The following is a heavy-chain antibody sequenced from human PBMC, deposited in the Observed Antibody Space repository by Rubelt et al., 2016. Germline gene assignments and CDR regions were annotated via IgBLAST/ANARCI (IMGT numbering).Heavy chain of an antibody. Sequence: SSGEVKKPGASVKVSCKASGYAFNSYGISWVRQAPGQGLEWMGWISAKNGQTDYAQRVQGRVTMTTDTSTSTAYMELRSLTSDETAMYYCARDTYGTGRNNWFDPWGQGSLVTV. CDR1: GYAFNSYG. D-gene: IGHD1-1*01. CDR2: ISAKNGQT. J-gene: IGHJ5*02. CDR3: ARDTYGTGRNNWFDP. V-gene: IGHV1-18*01.